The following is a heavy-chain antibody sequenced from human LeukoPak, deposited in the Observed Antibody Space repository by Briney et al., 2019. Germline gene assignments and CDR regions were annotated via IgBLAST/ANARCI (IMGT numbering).Heavy chain of an antibody. CDR3: ARDPDSSGYYGLDP. CDR2: IYHSGST. CDR1: GGSISSSNW. J-gene: IGHJ5*02. D-gene: IGHD3-22*01. V-gene: IGHV4-4*02. Sequence: SGTLSLTCAVSGGSISSSNWWSWVRQPPGKGLEWIGEIYHSGSTNYNPSLKSRVTISVDKSKNQFSLKLRSVTAADTAVYYCARDPDSSGYYGLDPWGQGTLVTVSS.